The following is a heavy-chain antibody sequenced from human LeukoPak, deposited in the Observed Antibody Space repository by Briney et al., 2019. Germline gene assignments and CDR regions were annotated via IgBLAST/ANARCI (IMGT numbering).Heavy chain of an antibody. CDR2: LRHDGSNK. D-gene: IGHD3-9*01. Sequence: PGRSLRFSCAASGFTFSSYGVHRVRQAPGKGLEWVAVLRHDGSNKYYADSVKGRFTISRDTSKNTMYLQMNSLRAEDTAVYYCASFDLGVYWGQGTMVTVSS. CDR1: GFTFSSYG. CDR3: ASFDLGVY. V-gene: IGHV3-33*01. J-gene: IGHJ4*02.